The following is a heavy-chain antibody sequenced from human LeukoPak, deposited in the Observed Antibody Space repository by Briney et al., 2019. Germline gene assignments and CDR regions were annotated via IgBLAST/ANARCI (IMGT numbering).Heavy chain of an antibody. V-gene: IGHV4-61*02. CDR3: ARGVYTTRLFYSYYYMDV. J-gene: IGHJ6*03. Sequence: SETLSLTCIVSGDSINNDNFYWNWVRQPAGQGLEWIGRIYSSGRTDYSPSLGSRVTLSVDTSKTQFSLKLRSVTAADSAVYFCARGVYTTRLFYSYYYMDVWGKGTTVTVSS. CDR1: GDSINNDNFY. CDR2: IYSSGRT. D-gene: IGHD1-1*01.